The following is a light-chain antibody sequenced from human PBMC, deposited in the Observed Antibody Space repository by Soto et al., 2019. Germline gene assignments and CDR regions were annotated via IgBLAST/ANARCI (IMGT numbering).Light chain of an antibody. Sequence: EIVLTQSPGTLSLSPGERATLSCRASQSVSSSYLAWYQQKPGQAPRLLIYGASGRATGIQDRFSGSGSGTDFTLTLSSREPEDCPGYYCQQYGSSPWTFGQGTKVEIK. CDR3: QQYGSSPWT. V-gene: IGKV3-20*01. CDR1: QSVSSSY. J-gene: IGKJ1*01. CDR2: GAS.